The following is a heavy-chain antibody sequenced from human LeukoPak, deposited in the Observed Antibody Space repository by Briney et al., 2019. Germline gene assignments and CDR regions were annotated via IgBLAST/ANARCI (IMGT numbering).Heavy chain of an antibody. CDR1: GYTFTGYY. J-gene: IGHJ4*02. D-gene: IGHD3-9*01. CDR3: ARGLYYDILTGYYFPLDY. V-gene: IGHV1-2*02. Sequence: GASVKVSCKASGYTFTGYYMHWVRQAPGQGLEWMGWINPNSGGTNYAQKFQGRVTMTRDTSISTAYMELSRLRSDDTAVYYCARGLYYDILTGYYFPLDYWGQGTLVTVSS. CDR2: INPNSGGT.